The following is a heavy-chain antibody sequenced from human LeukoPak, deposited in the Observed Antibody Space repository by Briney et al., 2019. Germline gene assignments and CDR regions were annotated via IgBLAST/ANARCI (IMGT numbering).Heavy chain of an antibody. D-gene: IGHD5-24*01. CDR1: GITLSNYG. V-gene: IGHV3-23*01. CDR2: ISGSGGST. CDR3: ARRRDGYNYQVDFDY. J-gene: IGHJ4*02. Sequence: QTGGSLRLSCGVSGITLSNYGMSWVRQAPGKGLEWVSAISGSGGSTYYADSVKGRFTISRDNSKNTLYLQMNSLRAEDTAVYYCARRRDGYNYQVDFDYWGQGTLVTVSS.